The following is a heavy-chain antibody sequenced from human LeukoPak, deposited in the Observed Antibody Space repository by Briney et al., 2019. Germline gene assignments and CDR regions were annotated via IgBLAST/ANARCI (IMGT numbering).Heavy chain of an antibody. V-gene: IGHV3-74*01. J-gene: IGHJ4*02. Sequence: GGSLRLSCAASGFTFSSYWMHWVRQAPGKGLEWVLGMNTDGSNTRYADSVKGRFTISRDNAKNTVYLQMSSLRAEDTAVFYCARGSGNSYFDCWGLGTLVTVSS. D-gene: IGHD6-25*01. CDR1: GFTFSSYW. CDR2: MNTDGSNT. CDR3: ARGSGNSYFDC.